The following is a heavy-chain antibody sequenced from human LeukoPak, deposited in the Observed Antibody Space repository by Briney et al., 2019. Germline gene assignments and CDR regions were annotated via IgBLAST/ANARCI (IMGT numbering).Heavy chain of an antibody. V-gene: IGHV3-30-3*01. J-gene: IGHJ4*02. CDR3: ARAYGLRWSPGDY. D-gene: IGHD4-23*01. CDR2: ISYDGSNK. CDR1: GFTFSSYA. Sequence: GGSLRLSCAASGFTFSSYAMHWVRQAPGKGLEWVAVISYDGSNKYYADSVKGRFTISRDNSKNTLYLQMNSLRAEDTAVYYCARAYGLRWSPGDYWGQGTLVTVSS.